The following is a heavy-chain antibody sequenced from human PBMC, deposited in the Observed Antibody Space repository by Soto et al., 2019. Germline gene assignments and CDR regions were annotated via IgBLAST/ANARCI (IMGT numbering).Heavy chain of an antibody. CDR1: GFTFSSYA. CDR3: AKDSIAAAGTARYYYGMDV. CDR2: ISGSGGST. V-gene: IGHV3-23*01. D-gene: IGHD6-13*01. J-gene: IGHJ6*02. Sequence: GGSLRLSCAASGFTFSSYAMSWVRQAPGKGLEWVSAISGSGGSTYYADSVKGRFTISRDNSKNTLYLQMNSLRAEDTAVYYCAKDSIAAAGTARYYYGMDVWGQGTTVTVSS.